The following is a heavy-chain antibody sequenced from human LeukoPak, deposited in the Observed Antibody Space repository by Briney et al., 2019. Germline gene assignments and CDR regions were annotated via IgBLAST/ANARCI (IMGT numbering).Heavy chain of an antibody. J-gene: IGHJ4*02. D-gene: IGHD2-2*01. CDR2: IYYSGST. V-gene: IGHV4-59*01. CDR3: ARGYCSSTSCYLDY. CDR1: GGPISSYY. Sequence: PSETLSLTCTVSGGPISSYYWSWIRQPPGKGLEWIGYIYYSGSTNYNPSLKSRVTISVDTSKNQFSLKLSSVTAADTAVYYCARGYCSSTSCYLDYWGQGTLVTVSS.